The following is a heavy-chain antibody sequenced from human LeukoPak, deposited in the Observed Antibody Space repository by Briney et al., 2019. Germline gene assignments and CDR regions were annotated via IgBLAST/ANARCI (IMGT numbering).Heavy chain of an antibody. CDR2: ISGSGGST. D-gene: IGHD3-10*01. Sequence: GGSLRLSCAASGFTFSSYAMSWVRQAPGKGLEWVSAISGSGGSTYYADSVKGRFTISRDNSKNTLYLQMNSLRAEDTAVYYCAKDPSRVLWFGELPYGMDVWGQGTTVTVSS. CDR3: AKDPSRVLWFGELPYGMDV. V-gene: IGHV3-23*01. CDR1: GFTFSSYA. J-gene: IGHJ6*02.